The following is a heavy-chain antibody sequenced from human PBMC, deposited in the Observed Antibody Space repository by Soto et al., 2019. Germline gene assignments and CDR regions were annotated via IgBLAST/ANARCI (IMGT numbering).Heavy chain of an antibody. CDR1: GGSISSSYW. J-gene: IGHJ4*02. CDR3: VRIDYGSASDDSFDY. CDR2: IHHSRDT. V-gene: IGHV4-4*02. Sequence: QVQLQESGPGLLTPSGTLSLTCAVSGGSISSSYWWRLVRQPPGERLEWVGEIHHSRDTNYNPSLESPVTIAVDTPKNQFCLRLRSVTAADTVVYYCVRIDYGSASDDSFDYWGQGPLVTVSS. D-gene: IGHD3-10*01.